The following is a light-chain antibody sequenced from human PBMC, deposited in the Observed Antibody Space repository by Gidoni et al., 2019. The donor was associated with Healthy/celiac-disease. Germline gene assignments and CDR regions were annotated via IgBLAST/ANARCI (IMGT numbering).Light chain of an antibody. CDR1: QSVSSSY. V-gene: IGKV3-20*01. CDR3: QQDGSSPLT. CDR2: GAS. Sequence: VLTQSPGTLSLSPGERATLPCRGSQSVSSSYIAWYQQKPAQAPRLLIYGASSRATVIPDRFSGSWSGTDFTLTISRLEPEVVAVYYCQQDGSSPLTFGGGTKVEIK. J-gene: IGKJ4*01.